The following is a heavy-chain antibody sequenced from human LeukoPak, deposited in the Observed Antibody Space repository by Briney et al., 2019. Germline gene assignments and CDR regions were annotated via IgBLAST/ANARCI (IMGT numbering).Heavy chain of an antibody. CDR2: INSDGYSI. CDR3: ARADLEWFSYLSD. Sequence: GGSLRLSCAATGFTFSSYWMHWVRQAPGKGPVWLARINSDGYSISYADSVKGRFTISRDNAKKTLYLQMNSLRAEDTAVYYCARADLEWFSYLSDWGQGALVTVSS. J-gene: IGHJ4*02. D-gene: IGHD3-3*01. CDR1: GFTFSSYW. V-gene: IGHV3-74*01.